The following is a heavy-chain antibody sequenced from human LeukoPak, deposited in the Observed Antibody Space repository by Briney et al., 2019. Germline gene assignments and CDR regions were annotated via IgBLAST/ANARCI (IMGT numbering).Heavy chain of an antibody. CDR1: GYSISSGYY. CDR2: IYHSGST. V-gene: IGHV4-38-2*02. D-gene: IGHD2-2*01. J-gene: IGHJ6*02. CDR3: ARDSPVVPAALDAAYYYYGMDV. Sequence: SETLSLTCTVSGYSISSGYYWGWIRQPPGKGLEWIGSIYHSGSTYYNPSLKSRVTISVDTSKNQFSLKLSSVTAADTAVYYCARDSPVVPAALDAAYYYYGMDVWGQGTTVTVSS.